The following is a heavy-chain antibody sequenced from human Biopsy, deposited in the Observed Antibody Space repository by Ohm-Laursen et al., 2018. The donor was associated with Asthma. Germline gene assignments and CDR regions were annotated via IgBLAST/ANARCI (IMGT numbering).Heavy chain of an antibody. D-gene: IGHD3-10*01. V-gene: IGHV2-70*01. CDR3: ARMGGSRIFDY. CDR1: GFSLTSSGVG. CDR2: IDWDDDK. Sequence: TQTLTLTCSFSGFSLTSSGVGVGWIRQPPGKALEWLALIDWDDDKYYSTSLKTRLTISKDTSKNQVVLTMTNMDPVDTATYYCARMGGSRIFDYWGQGTLVTVSS. J-gene: IGHJ4*02.